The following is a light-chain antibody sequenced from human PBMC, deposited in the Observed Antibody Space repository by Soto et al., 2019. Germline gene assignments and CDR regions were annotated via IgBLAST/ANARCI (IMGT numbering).Light chain of an antibody. CDR3: RSHTTYNTRV. Sequence: QSVLTQPASVSGSPGQSIAISCTVTSSDVGRYDYVSWYQHHPGKAPKLIIHEVSNRPSGASDRFSGSKSGNTASLTISGLQADDEADYYCRSHTTYNTRVFGTGTKVTVL. J-gene: IGLJ1*01. CDR1: SSDVGRYDY. CDR2: EVS. V-gene: IGLV2-14*01.